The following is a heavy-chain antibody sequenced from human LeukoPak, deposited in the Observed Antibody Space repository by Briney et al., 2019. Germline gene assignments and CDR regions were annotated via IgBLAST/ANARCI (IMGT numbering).Heavy chain of an antibody. V-gene: IGHV3-23*01. CDR2: ISGSGGST. Sequence: GGSLRLSCAASGFTFSSYSMNWVRQAPGKGLEWVSAISGSGGSTYYADSVKGRFTISRDNSKNTLYLQMNSLRAEDTAVYYCAREGYTALTYYYGMDVWGQGTTVTVSS. CDR1: GFTFSSYS. J-gene: IGHJ6*02. D-gene: IGHD5-18*01. CDR3: AREGYTALTYYYGMDV.